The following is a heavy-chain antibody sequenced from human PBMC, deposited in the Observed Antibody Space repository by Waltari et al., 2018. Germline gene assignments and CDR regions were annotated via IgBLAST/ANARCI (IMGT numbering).Heavy chain of an antibody. D-gene: IGHD3-10*01. CDR1: GYTFTSHD. CDR2: MNPGNGKI. J-gene: IGHJ5*01. CDR3: ARDGALTTADYRWFDS. Sequence: QVQLIQSGPEVKKPGASVKVSCKTSGYTFTSHDINWVRQAAGQGLEWMAWMNPGNGKIGYRQRFKGRLTVTRNTSISTVFMELNSLTSEDTAVYYCARDGALTTADYRWFDSWGQGTLVTVSS. V-gene: IGHV1-8*01.